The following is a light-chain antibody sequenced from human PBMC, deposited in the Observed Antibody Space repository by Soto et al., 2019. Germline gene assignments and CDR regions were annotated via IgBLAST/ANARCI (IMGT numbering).Light chain of an antibody. J-gene: IGKJ4*01. CDR1: QSINRH. CDR2: DAS. Sequence: EIVLTQSPATLSLSPGERATLSCRASQSINRHLAWYRQKPGQAPRLLIYDASNRATGIPARFSGSGSGTDFTLTISSLEPEDFGGYYCKQRSNWPPVTFGGGTKVEIK. CDR3: KQRSNWPPVT. V-gene: IGKV3-11*01.